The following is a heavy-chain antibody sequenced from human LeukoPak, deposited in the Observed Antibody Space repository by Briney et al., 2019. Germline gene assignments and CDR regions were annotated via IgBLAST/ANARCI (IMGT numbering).Heavy chain of an antibody. V-gene: IGHV4-39*07. D-gene: IGHD3-9*01. Sequence: SETLSLTCTVSGGSISSRSYYWGWIRQPPGKGLEWIGSIYYSGSTYYNPSLQSRVTISVDTSKNQFSLKLSSVTAADTAVYYCARVPLSYYDILTEGYYYMDVWGKGTTVTISS. CDR1: GGSISSRSYY. CDR2: IYYSGST. J-gene: IGHJ6*03. CDR3: ARVPLSYYDILTEGYYYMDV.